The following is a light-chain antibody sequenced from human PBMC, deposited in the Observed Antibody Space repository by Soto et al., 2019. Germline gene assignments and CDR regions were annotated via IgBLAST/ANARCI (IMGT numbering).Light chain of an antibody. V-gene: IGKV1-27*01. CDR1: QGISNY. Sequence: DIQMTQSPSSLSASVGDRVTITCRASQGISNYLAWYQQKPGKVPKLLIYAASTLLSGVTSRFSGSGSGTDFTLTISSLQPEDVATDYCQKYNSAPYTFGQGTKLEIK. CDR2: AAS. CDR3: QKYNSAPYT. J-gene: IGKJ2*01.